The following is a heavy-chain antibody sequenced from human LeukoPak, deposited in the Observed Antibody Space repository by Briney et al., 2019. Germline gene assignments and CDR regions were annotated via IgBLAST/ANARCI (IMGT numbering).Heavy chain of an antibody. CDR3: ARLSGSGWLVDY. D-gene: IGHD6-19*01. CDR2: IYTSGGT. V-gene: IGHV4-4*07. CDR1: GSSISIYY. J-gene: IGHJ4*02. Sequence: SETLSLTCTVSGSSISIYYWTWIRQPAGKGLIWIGRIYTSGGTNYNPSLKTRVAMSVDTSKNQVSLRLSSVTAADTAVYYCARLSGSGWLVDYWGQGTLVTVSS.